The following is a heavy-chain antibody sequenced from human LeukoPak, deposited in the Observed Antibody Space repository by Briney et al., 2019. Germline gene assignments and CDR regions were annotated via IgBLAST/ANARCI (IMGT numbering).Heavy chain of an antibody. J-gene: IGHJ3*02. CDR3: ARDSSSGSYDAFDI. CDR2: ISSSSSYI. Sequence: PGGSLRLSCAASGFTFSSHSMNWVRQAPGKGLEWVSSISSSSSYIYYADSVKGRFTISRDNAKNSLYLQMNSLRAEDTAVYYCARDSSSGSYDAFDIWGQGTMVTVSS. CDR1: GFTFSSHS. V-gene: IGHV3-21*01. D-gene: IGHD6-19*01.